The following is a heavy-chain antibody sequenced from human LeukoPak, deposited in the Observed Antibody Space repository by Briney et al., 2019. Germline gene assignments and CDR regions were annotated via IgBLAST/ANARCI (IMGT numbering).Heavy chain of an antibody. Sequence: SETLSLTCTVSGYSISSGYYWGWIRQPPGKGLEWIASMYHSGSSYYNLSLRSRVTISVDTSKNQFSLKLSSVTAADTAVYYCARVCSSGGSCYHAFDIWGQGTMVTVSS. D-gene: IGHD2-15*01. CDR3: ARVCSSGGSCYHAFDI. CDR1: GYSISSGYY. CDR2: MYHSGSS. V-gene: IGHV4-38-2*02. J-gene: IGHJ3*02.